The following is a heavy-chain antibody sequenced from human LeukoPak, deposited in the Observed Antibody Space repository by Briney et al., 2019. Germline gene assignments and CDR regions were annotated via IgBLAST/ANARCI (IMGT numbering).Heavy chain of an antibody. CDR2: IYYSGST. D-gene: IGHD6-19*01. CDR1: GGSISSYY. CDR3: ARDSSGVAGIDY. Sequence: SETLSLTCTVSGGSISSYYWSWIRQPPGKGLEWIGYIYYSGSTNYNPSIKSRVTISVDTSKNQFSLKLSSVTAADTVVYYCARDSSGVAGIDYWGQGTLVTVSS. V-gene: IGHV4-59*01. J-gene: IGHJ4*02.